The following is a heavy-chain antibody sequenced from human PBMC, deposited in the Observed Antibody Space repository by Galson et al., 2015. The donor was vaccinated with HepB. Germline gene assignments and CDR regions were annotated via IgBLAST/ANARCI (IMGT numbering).Heavy chain of an antibody. V-gene: IGHV5-51*01. Sequence: QSGAEVKKPGESLKISCKASGYTFSNHWIGWVRQMPGKGLEWMEVIYPGDSETRYSPSFQGQVTISADKSITTAYLQWSSLKASDTGIYYCSRHGDASGDYGGDWGQGTLITVSS. D-gene: IGHD4-23*01. J-gene: IGHJ4*02. CDR2: IYPGDSET. CDR3: SRHGDASGDYGGD. CDR1: GYTFSNHW.